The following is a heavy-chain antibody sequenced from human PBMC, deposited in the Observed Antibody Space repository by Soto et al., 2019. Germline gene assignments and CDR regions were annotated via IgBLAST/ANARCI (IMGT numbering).Heavy chain of an antibody. J-gene: IGHJ3*02. D-gene: IGHD6-19*01. V-gene: IGHV3-48*03. CDR2: ISTTGTTT. Sequence: XGSLRLSCAASGFIFTNYQLNWVRQAPGKGLEWVSYISTTGTTTHYADSVKGRFTISRDNARNSLYLQMNSLRAEDTAVYYCARCSGWYGDACDIWGRGTMVNVSS. CDR3: ARCSGWYGDACDI. CDR1: GFIFTNYQ.